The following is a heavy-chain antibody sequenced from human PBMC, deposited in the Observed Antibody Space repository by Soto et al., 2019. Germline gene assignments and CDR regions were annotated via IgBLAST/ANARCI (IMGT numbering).Heavy chain of an antibody. CDR2: IYYSGST. D-gene: IGHD3-10*01. Sequence: SETLSLTCTVSGGSISSYYWSWIRQPPGKGLEWIGYIYYSGSTNYNPSLKSRVTISVDTSKNQFSLKLSSVTAADTAVYYCARDLGYMVRGVIIDNWFDPWGQGTLVTV. J-gene: IGHJ5*02. CDR3: ARDLGYMVRGVIIDNWFDP. CDR1: GGSISSYY. V-gene: IGHV4-59*01.